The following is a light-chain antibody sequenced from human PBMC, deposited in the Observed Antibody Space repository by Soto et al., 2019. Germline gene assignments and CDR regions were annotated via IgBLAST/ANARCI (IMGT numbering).Light chain of an antibody. J-gene: IGLJ1*01. CDR3: QSYDSSLSGSYV. V-gene: IGLV1-40*01. CDR2: GNS. Sequence: QSVLTQPPSVSGAPGQRVTISCTGSSSNIGAGYDVHWYQQLPGTAPKLLIYGNSNRPSGVPDRFSGSKSGTSASLAITGLQAEVEADYYCQSYDSSLSGSYVFGTGTKLPAL. CDR1: SSNIGAGYD.